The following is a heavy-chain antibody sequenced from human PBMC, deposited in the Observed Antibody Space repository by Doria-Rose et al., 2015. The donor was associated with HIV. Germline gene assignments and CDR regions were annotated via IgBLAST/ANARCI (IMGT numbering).Heavy chain of an antibody. CDR1: GVSLSSAGMG. CDR3: ARIKSSRWYHKYYFDF. J-gene: IGHJ4*02. CDR2: IFSDYER. D-gene: IGHD6-13*01. Sequence: QVTLKEFGPVLVKPTETLTLTCTVSGVSLSSAGMGVSWIRQPPGKALEWLANIFSDYERSYKTSLKSRLTISRGTSKSQVVLTMTDMDPVDTATYYCARIKSSRWYHKYYFDFWGQGTLVIVS. V-gene: IGHV2-26*01.